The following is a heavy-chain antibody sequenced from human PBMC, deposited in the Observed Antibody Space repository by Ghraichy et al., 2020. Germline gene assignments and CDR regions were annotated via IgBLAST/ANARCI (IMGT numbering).Heavy chain of an antibody. V-gene: IGHV3-74*01. CDR3: ARGASGAGDH. Sequence: GGSLRLSCAVSGFTFSNYWMYWVRQAPGKGLVWVSRIDSYGSTTAYADSVKGRFTISRDNAKNTLYLQMSSLRAEDTAVYYCARGASGAGDHWGQGTLVTVSS. CDR2: IDSYGSTT. CDR1: GFTFSNYW. J-gene: IGHJ4*02. D-gene: IGHD2-15*01.